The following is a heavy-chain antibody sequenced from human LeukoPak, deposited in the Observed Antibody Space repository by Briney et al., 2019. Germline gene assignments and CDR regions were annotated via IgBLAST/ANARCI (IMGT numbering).Heavy chain of an antibody. J-gene: IGHJ4*02. D-gene: IGHD3-10*01. Sequence: PGGSLRLSCAASGFTFDDYAMHWVRQAPGKGFEWVSLISGDGGSTYYADSVKGRFTISRDNSKNSLYLQMNSLTTEDTAVYYCAKALGFGTTDFDYWGQGTLVTVSS. CDR1: GFTFDDYA. CDR2: ISGDGGST. V-gene: IGHV3-43*02. CDR3: AKALGFGTTDFDY.